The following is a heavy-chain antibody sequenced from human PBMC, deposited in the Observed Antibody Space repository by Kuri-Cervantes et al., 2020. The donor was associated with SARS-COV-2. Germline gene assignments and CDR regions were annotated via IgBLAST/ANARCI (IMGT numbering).Heavy chain of an antibody. CDR2: IIPIFGTA. V-gene: IGHV1-69*13. J-gene: IGHJ6*02. CDR3: ARVPLDYRADYYYYGMDV. CDR1: GGTFSSYA. D-gene: IGHD4-11*01. Sequence: SSVKVSCKASGGTFSSYAISWVRQAPGQGLEWMGGIIPIFGTANYAQKFQGRVTITADESTSTAYMELSSLRSEDTAVYYCARVPLDYRADYYYYGMDVWGQGTTVTVSS.